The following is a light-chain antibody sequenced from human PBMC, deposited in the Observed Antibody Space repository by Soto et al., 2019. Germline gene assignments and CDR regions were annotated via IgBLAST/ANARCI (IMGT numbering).Light chain of an antibody. CDR2: AAS. CDR3: QQLNSYPLT. J-gene: IGKJ4*01. CDR1: QVISSY. Sequence: DIQLTQSPSFLSASVGDRVTITCRASQVISSYLAWYQQKPGKAPRLLIYAASTLQSGVPSRFSGSGSGTEFPLTISSLKHEDFATYYCQQLNSYPLTFGGGTNVEIK. V-gene: IGKV1-9*01.